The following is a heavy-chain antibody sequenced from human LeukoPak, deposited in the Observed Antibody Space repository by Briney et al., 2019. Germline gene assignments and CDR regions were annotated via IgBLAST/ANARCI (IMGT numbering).Heavy chain of an antibody. V-gene: IGHV4-61*02. CDR1: GGSISSGSYY. J-gene: IGHJ4*02. D-gene: IGHD6-19*01. Sequence: SETLSLTCTVSGGSISSGSYYWSWIRQPAGKGLEWIGRIYTSGSTNYNPSLKSRVTISVDTSKNQFSLKLSSVPAADTAVYSCARARLALDYWGQGTLVTVSS. CDR2: IYTSGST. CDR3: ARARLALDY.